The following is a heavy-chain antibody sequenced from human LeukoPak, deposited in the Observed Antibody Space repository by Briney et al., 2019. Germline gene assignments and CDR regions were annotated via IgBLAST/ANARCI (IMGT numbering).Heavy chain of an antibody. D-gene: IGHD2-21*02. CDR3: AKSSGGDYLQYFDS. CDR1: GLPFRTNA. CDR2: ISVSGTT. Sequence: GGSLSFSCAASGLPFRTNAWSWIRQAPGEGLEWVSGISVSGTTYYADSVKGRFTISRDNSKNTLFLQMNSVRAEDTAVYYCAKSSGGDYLQYFDSWGQGALVTVSS. J-gene: IGHJ4*02. V-gene: IGHV3-23*01.